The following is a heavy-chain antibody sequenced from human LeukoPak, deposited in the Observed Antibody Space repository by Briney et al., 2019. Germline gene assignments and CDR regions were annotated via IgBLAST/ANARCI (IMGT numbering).Heavy chain of an antibody. Sequence: ASVKVSCKASGYSFTDYYMHWVRQAPGQGLEWMGWINPNSGDTNFAQKFQGRVTMTRDTSISTVYMELSRLRSDDTAVYYCAGGWDYYDYWGQGTLFTVSS. CDR2: INPNSGDT. CDR3: AGGWDYYDY. V-gene: IGHV1-2*02. J-gene: IGHJ4*02. CDR1: GYSFTDYY. D-gene: IGHD1-26*01.